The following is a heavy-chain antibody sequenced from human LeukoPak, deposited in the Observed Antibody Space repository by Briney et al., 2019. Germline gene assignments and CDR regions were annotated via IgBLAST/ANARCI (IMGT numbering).Heavy chain of an antibody. CDR3: ARLWFGELSFDY. CDR2: IYYSGST. Sequence: KPSETLSLTCTVSGGSISSSSYYWGWIRHPPGKGLEGIGSIYYSGSTYYNPSLKSRVTISVDTSKNQFSLKLSSVTAADTAVYYCARLWFGELSFDYWGQGTLVTVSS. D-gene: IGHD3-10*01. J-gene: IGHJ4*02. V-gene: IGHV4-39*01. CDR1: GGSISSSSYY.